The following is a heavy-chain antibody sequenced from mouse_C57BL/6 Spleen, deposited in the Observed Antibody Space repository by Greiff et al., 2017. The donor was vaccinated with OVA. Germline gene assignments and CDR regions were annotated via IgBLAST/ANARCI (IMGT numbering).Heavy chain of an antibody. CDR2: IDPETGGT. J-gene: IGHJ1*03. CDR1: GYTFTDYE. CDR3: TSSSTVVASYWYFDV. D-gene: IGHD1-1*01. V-gene: IGHV1-15*01. Sequence: QVQLQQSGAELVRPGASVTLSCKASGYTFTDYEMHWVKQTPVHGLEWIGAIDPETGGTAYNQKFKGKAILTADKSSSTAYMELRSLTSEDSAVYYCTSSSTVVASYWYFDVWGTGTTVTVSS.